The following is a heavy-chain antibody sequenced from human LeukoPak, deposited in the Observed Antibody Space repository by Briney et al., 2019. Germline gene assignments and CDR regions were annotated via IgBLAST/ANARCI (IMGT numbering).Heavy chain of an antibody. V-gene: IGHV1-69*06. CDR2: IIPIFGTA. CDR3: ASLIYSSSSLFDY. D-gene: IGHD6-6*01. J-gene: IGHJ4*02. CDR1: GGTFSSYA. Sequence: SVKVSCKASGGTFSSYAISWVRQAPGQGLEWMGGIIPIFGTANYAQKFQGRVTITADKSTSTAYMELSSLRSEDTAVYYCASLIYSSSSLFDYWGQGTLVTVSS.